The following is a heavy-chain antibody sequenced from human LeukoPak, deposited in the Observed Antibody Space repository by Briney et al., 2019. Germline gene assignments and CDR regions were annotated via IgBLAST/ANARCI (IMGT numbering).Heavy chain of an antibody. V-gene: IGHV3-74*01. J-gene: IGHJ4*02. CDR2: IDRDGSRI. CDR1: GFIFSNYW. CDR3: VRGNDYGGPHY. Sequence: GGSLRLSCVTSGFIFSNYWMHWVRQAPGKGLVWVSRIDRDGSRINYADSVKGRFTISRDNGKNTLFLQMNSLRAEDAAVYYCVRGNDYGGPHYWGQGTLVTVSS. D-gene: IGHD4-23*01.